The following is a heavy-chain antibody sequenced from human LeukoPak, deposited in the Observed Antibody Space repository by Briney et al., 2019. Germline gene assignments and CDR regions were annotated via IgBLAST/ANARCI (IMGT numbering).Heavy chain of an antibody. Sequence: SVKVSCKASGGTFSSYAISWVRQAPGQGLEWMGRIIPIFGTANYAQKFQGRGTITTDESTSTAYMELSSLRSEDTAVYYCATTLGYCTNGVCYTQGGGSRYFDYWGLGTLVTVSS. CDR2: IIPIFGTA. V-gene: IGHV1-69*05. D-gene: IGHD2-8*01. CDR1: GGTFSSYA. CDR3: ATTLGYCTNGVCYTQGGGSRYFDY. J-gene: IGHJ4*02.